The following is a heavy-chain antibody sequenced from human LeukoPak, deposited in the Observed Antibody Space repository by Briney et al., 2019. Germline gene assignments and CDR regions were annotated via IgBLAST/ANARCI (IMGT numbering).Heavy chain of an antibody. Sequence: GGSLRLSCAASGFTFSSYGMHWVRQGPGKGLEWVAVFWYDGSKKYYADSVKGRFTISRDISKKTLYLQMDSLRVEDTAAYYCTRDAGLCVHDYWGQGTLVTVSS. J-gene: IGHJ4*02. CDR2: FWYDGSKK. V-gene: IGHV3-33*01. CDR3: TRDAGLCVHDY. D-gene: IGHD2-21*01. CDR1: GFTFSSYG.